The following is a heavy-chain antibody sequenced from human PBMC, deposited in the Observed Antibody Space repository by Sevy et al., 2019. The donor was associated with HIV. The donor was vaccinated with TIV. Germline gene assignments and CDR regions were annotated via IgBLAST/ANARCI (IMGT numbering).Heavy chain of an antibody. CDR1: GGSFSGYY. Sequence: SETLSLTCAVYGGSFSGYYWSWIRQPPGKGLEWIGEINHSGSTNYNPSLKSRVTISVDTSKNQFSLKLSSVTAADTAVYYCARTLSWFDPWGQRTLVTVSS. V-gene: IGHV4-34*01. CDR3: ARTLSWFDP. J-gene: IGHJ5*02. CDR2: INHSGST.